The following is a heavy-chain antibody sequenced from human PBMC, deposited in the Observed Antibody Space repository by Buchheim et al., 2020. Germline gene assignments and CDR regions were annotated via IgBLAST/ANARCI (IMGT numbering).Heavy chain of an antibody. CDR1: GYTFTNYY. Sequence: QVQLVQSGAEVKKPGASVKVSCKASGYTFTNYYIHWVRQVPGQGLEWMGIINPSGGARTYAQKFQGRVTMTMDTSTSTVYMELSSLRSEDTAVYYCARDRDIAAAGTGYFQPWGQGTL. CDR2: INPSGGAR. V-gene: IGHV1-46*01. J-gene: IGHJ1*01. D-gene: IGHD6-13*01. CDR3: ARDRDIAAAGTGYFQP.